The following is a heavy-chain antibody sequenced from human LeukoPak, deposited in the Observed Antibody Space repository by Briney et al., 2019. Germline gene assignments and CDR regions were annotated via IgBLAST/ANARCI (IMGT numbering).Heavy chain of an antibody. V-gene: IGHV3-23*01. Sequence: GGSLRLSCAASGFTFSSYAMSWVRQAPGKGLEWVSAISGSGGSTYYADSVKGRFTISRGNSKNTLYLQMNSLRAEDTAVYYCVSGGTANYDFWSGYPDYWGQGTLVTVSS. J-gene: IGHJ4*02. CDR3: VSGGTANYDFWSGYPDY. D-gene: IGHD3-3*01. CDR1: GFTFSSYA. CDR2: ISGSGGST.